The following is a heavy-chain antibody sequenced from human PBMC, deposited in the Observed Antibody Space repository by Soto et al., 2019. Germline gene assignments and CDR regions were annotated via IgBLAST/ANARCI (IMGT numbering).Heavy chain of an antibody. CDR2: IYYSGST. D-gene: IGHD3-22*01. CDR3: AGQGWPYDSSGYEGY. J-gene: IGHJ4*02. CDR1: GGSISSSSYY. Sequence: SETLSLTCTVSGGSISSSSYYWGWIRQPPGKGLEWIGSIYYSGSTYYNPSLKSRVTISVDTSKNQFSLKLSSVTAADTAVYYCAGQGWPYDSSGYEGYWGQGTLVTVSS. V-gene: IGHV4-39*01.